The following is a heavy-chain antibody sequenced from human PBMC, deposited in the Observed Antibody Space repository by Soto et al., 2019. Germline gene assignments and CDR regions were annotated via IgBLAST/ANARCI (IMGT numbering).Heavy chain of an antibody. CDR2: IYYSGST. Sequence: ADTLSLTCTVSGGSLSSSRYYWGWIRQPPGKGLEWIGSIYYSGSTYYNPSLKSRVTISVDTSKNQFSLKLSSVTAADTAVYYCARTSSSYYYYGMDVWGQGTTVTVSS. J-gene: IGHJ6*02. CDR3: ARTSSSYYYYGMDV. CDR1: GGSLSSSRYY. V-gene: IGHV4-39*01. D-gene: IGHD6-13*01.